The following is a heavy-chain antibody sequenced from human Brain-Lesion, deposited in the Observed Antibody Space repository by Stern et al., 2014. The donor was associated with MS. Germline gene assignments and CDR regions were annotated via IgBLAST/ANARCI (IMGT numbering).Heavy chain of an antibody. CDR2: ISWNSGTI. Sequence: VQLVPSGGDLVQPGRSLRLSCAAFGFTFDDSAMHWVRQAPGKGLEWVAGISWNSGTIGYADSVKGRFTTSRDNAYSSLYLQMNSLRPEDTALYYCARDITGSSAYFAYWGQGTLVTVSS. V-gene: IGHV3-9*01. D-gene: IGHD1-14*01. CDR3: ARDITGSSAYFAY. J-gene: IGHJ4*02. CDR1: GFTFDDSA.